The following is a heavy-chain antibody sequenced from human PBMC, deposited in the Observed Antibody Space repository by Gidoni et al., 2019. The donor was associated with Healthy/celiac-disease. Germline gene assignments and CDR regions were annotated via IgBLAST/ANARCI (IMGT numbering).Heavy chain of an antibody. D-gene: IGHD3-10*01. CDR1: GYTFTSYG. J-gene: IGHJ6*02. CDR3: ARVWVKDVLLWFGEFPSDIYYYYGMDV. Sequence: QVQLVQSGAEVKKPGASVKVSCKASGYTFTSYGISWVRQAPGQGLEWMGWISAYNGNTNYAQKLQGRVTMTTDTSTSTAYMELRSLRSDDTAVYYCARVWVKDVLLWFGEFPSDIYYYYGMDVWGQGTTVTVSS. CDR2: ISAYNGNT. V-gene: IGHV1-18*01.